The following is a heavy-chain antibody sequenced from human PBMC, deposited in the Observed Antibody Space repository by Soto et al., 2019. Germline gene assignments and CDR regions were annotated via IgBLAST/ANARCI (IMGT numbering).Heavy chain of an antibody. D-gene: IGHD3-16*02. V-gene: IGHV4-59*08. CDR1: GGSISSYY. CDR2: IYYSGST. Sequence: QVQLQESGPGLVKPSETLSLTCTVSGGSISSYYWSWIRQPPGKGLEWIGYIYYSGSTNYNPALKSRVTISVDTSKNQFSLKLSSVTAADTAVYYCARRVDYAWGSYRYSPYFDYWGQGTLVTVSS. J-gene: IGHJ4*02. CDR3: ARRVDYAWGSYRYSPYFDY.